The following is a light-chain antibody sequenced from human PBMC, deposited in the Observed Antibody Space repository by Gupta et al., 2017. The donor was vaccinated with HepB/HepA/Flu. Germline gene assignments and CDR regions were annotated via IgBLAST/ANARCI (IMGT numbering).Light chain of an antibody. Sequence: DIQMTQSPSSVSASVGDTVTITCRASQDINRWLAWYQQKPGEAPRLLIYSAYTLQSGVPSRFSGSGFGTNFTLTISSLQPEDSANYYCLQPDSFPRSFGQGTKMEIK. CDR3: LQPDSFPRS. CDR1: QDINRW. CDR2: SAY. V-gene: IGKV1-12*01. J-gene: IGKJ2*04.